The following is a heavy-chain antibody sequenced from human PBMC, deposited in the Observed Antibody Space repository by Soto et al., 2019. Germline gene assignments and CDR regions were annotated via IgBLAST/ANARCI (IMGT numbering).Heavy chain of an antibody. D-gene: IGHD2-2*01. CDR1: GFTFSSYG. CDR3: ARAPAFSTTRHYYYYYYMDV. J-gene: IGHJ6*03. CDR2: IWYDGSNK. Sequence: GESLKISCAASGFTFSSYGMHWVRQAPGKGLEWVAVIWYDGSNKYYADSVKGRFTISRDNSKNRLYLQMNSLRAEDTAVYYCARAPAFSTTRHYYYYYYMDVWGKGTTVTVSS. V-gene: IGHV3-33*01.